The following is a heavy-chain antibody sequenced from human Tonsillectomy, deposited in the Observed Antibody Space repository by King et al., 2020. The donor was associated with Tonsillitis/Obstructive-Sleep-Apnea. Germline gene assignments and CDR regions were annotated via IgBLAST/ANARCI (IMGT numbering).Heavy chain of an antibody. D-gene: IGHD3-3*01. CDR2: IYSGGST. CDR1: GFTVSSNY. Sequence: QLVQSGGGLIQPGGSLRLSCAASGFTVSSNYMSWVRQAPGKGLEWVSVIYSGGSTYYADSVKGRFTISRDNSENTLYLQMNSLRAEDTAVYYCARDDTYYDFWSGSYYYYGMDVWGQGTTVTVSS. CDR3: ARDDTYYDFWSGSYYYYGMDV. V-gene: IGHV3-53*01. J-gene: IGHJ6*02.